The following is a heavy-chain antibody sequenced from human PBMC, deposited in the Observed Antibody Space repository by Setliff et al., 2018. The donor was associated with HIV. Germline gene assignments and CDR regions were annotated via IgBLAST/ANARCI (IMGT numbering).Heavy chain of an antibody. CDR2: VSSPGDT. Sequence: SETLSLTCTVSESGTYYWSWIRQPAGNGLEWIGRVSSPGDTNYNPSLKSRVTMSVDTSKNQFSLKLTSVTASDTAVYYCARAAAGNTGPFDLWGQGSPVTVSS. CDR3: ARAAAGNTGPFDL. CDR1: ESGTYY. V-gene: IGHV4-4*07. J-gene: IGHJ4*02. D-gene: IGHD4-17*01.